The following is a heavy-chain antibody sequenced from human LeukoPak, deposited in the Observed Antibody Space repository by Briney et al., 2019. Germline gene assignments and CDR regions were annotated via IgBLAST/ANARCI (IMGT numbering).Heavy chain of an antibody. CDR1: GGSFSGYY. J-gene: IGHJ4*02. D-gene: IGHD2-2*01. CDR3: ASGYCSGTSCQAFDY. Sequence: SETLSLTCAVYGGSFSGYYWSWIRQPPGKGLEWIGEINHSGSTNYNPSLKSRVTISVDTSKNQFSLKLSSVTAADTAVYYCASGYCSGTSCQAFDYWGQGTLVTVSS. V-gene: IGHV4-34*01. CDR2: INHSGST.